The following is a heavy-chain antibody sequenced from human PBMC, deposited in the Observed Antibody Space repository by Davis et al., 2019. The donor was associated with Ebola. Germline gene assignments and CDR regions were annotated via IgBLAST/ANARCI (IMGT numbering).Heavy chain of an antibody. CDR3: AKGGYFDSLEIDF. Sequence: GESLKISCAASGFTFTTYALSWVRQAPGQGLEWVSTISYSGGSTYYADSVKGRFTISRDNSKNTLYLQMNSLRAEDTAVYYCAKGGYFDSLEIDFWGQGTLVTVSS. D-gene: IGHD3-9*01. CDR1: GFTFTTYA. V-gene: IGHV3-23*01. J-gene: IGHJ4*02. CDR2: ISYSGGST.